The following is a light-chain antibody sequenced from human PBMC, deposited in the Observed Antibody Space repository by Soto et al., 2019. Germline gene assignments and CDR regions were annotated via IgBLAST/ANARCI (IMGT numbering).Light chain of an antibody. CDR1: QDINNY. CDR3: QQFGDLTFI. V-gene: IGKV1-33*01. CDR2: DAS. J-gene: IGKJ5*01. Sequence: DIKMTQSPSSLSASVGDRVTITCQASQDINNYLNWYQQKPGQAPTLLIYDASGLEVGVPSRFSGSGSGTHFTLTISGLQPEDIATYYCQQFGDLTFIFGQGTRLEI.